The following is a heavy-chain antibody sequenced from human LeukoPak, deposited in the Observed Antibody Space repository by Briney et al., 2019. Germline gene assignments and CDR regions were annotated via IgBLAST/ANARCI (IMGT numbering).Heavy chain of an antibody. CDR2: INHSGRT. V-gene: IGHV4-34*01. CDR1: GGSFSGYY. D-gene: IGHD2-2*02. J-gene: IGHJ5*02. CDR3: ARGRPPRYCSSTSCYTSHNWFDP. Sequence: SETLSLTCAVYGGSFSGYYWSWIRQPPGKGLEWIGEINHSGRTNYNPSLKSRVTISVDTSKNQFSLKLSSVTAADTAVYYCARGRPPRYCSSTSCYTSHNWFDPWGQGTLVTVSS.